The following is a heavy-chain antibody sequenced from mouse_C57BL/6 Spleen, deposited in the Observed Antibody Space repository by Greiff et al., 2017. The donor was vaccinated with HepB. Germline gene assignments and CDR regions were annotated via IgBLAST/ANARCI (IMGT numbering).Heavy chain of an antibody. Sequence: VQLVESGPELVKPGASVKISCKASGYAFSSSWMNWVKQRPGKGLEWIGRIYPGDGDTNYNGKFKGKATLTADKSSSTAYMQLSSLTSEDSAVYFCARDGNYQDYWGQGTTLTVSS. V-gene: IGHV1-82*01. J-gene: IGHJ2*01. CDR2: IYPGDGDT. CDR1: GYAFSSSW. CDR3: ARDGNYQDY. D-gene: IGHD2-1*01.